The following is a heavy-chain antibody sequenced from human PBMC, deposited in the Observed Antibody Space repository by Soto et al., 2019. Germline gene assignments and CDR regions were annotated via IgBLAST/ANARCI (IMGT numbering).Heavy chain of an antibody. J-gene: IGHJ4*02. CDR2: ISYDGSDK. V-gene: IGHV3-30-3*01. CDR3: AGDALYYCGSSGYYSCPDS. Sequence: GGSLRLSCAASGFTFSSYAMHWVRQAPGKGLEWVALISYDGSDKDYADSMKGRFTISRDNSRNTLFLQMNSLRAEDTAVYYCAGDALYYCGSSGYYSCPDSWGQGTLVTVSS. CDR1: GFTFSSYA. D-gene: IGHD3-22*01.